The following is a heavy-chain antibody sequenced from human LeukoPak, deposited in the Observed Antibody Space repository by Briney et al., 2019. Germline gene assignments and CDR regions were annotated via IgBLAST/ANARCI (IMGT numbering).Heavy chain of an antibody. V-gene: IGHV3-21*01. Sequence: GGSLRLSCAGAGFTFSSHGMNWVRQAPGKGLEWVSSISSSSSYIYYVDSVKGRFTISRDNSKNTLYLQMNILRTEDTAVYYCARVDRGKGFDYWGQGTLVTVSS. CDR3: ARVDRGKGFDY. CDR1: GFTFSSHG. J-gene: IGHJ4*02. CDR2: ISSSSSYI. D-gene: IGHD3-10*01.